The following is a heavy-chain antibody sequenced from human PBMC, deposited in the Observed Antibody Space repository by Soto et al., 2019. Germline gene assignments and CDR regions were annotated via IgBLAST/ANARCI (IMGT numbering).Heavy chain of an antibody. CDR2: ISGSGGST. CDR3: AKSTGREGYCSGGSCYSIFIRAFDI. J-gene: IGHJ3*02. Sequence: HPGGSLRLSCAASGFTFSSYAMSWVRQAPGKGLEWVSAISGSGGSTYYADSVKGRFTISRDNSKNTLYLQMNSLRAEDTAVYYCAKSTGREGYCSGGSCYSIFIRAFDIWGQGTMVTVSS. CDR1: GFTFSSYA. V-gene: IGHV3-23*01. D-gene: IGHD2-15*01.